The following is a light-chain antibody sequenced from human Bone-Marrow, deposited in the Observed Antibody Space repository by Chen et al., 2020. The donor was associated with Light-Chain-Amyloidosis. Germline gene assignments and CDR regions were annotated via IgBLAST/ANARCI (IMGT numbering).Light chain of an antibody. CDR1: DLPTKY. CDR3: QSADSSGTYEVI. V-gene: IGLV3-25*03. J-gene: IGLJ2*01. Sequence: YELTQPPSVSVSPGQTARITCSGDDLPTKYAYWYQQKPGQAPVLVKHRDTERPSGISERFSGSSSGTTATLTISGVQAEDEADYHCQSADSSGTYEVIFGGGTKLTVL. CDR2: RDT.